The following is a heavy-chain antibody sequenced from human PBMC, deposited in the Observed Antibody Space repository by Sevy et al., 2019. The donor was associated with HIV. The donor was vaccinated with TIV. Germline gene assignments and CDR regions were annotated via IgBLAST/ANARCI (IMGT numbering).Heavy chain of an antibody. D-gene: IGHD2-2*01. J-gene: IGHJ6*02. CDR1: GGSISSSNW. CDR2: IYHSGST. Sequence: SETLSLTCAVSGGSISSSNWWSWVRQPPGKGLEWIGEIYHSGSTNYNPSLKSQVTISVDKSKNQFSLKLSSVTAADTAVYYCAREVGYCSSTSCYHYYGMDVWGQGTTVTVSS. V-gene: IGHV4-4*02. CDR3: AREVGYCSSTSCYHYYGMDV.